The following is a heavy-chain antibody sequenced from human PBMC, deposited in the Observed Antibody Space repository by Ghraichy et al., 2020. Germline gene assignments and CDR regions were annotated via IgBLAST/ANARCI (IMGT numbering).Heavy chain of an antibody. J-gene: IGHJ4*02. CDR1: GFTFNIYA. D-gene: IGHD3-22*01. Sequence: GESLNISCAASGFTFNIYAQTWVRQAPGKGLEWVSTISHSGDTTYYADSVKGRFTISRDSSTNTLSLQMNSLRADDTAVYYCARGDHYYDSSGYFEYWGQGTLVTVSS. CDR3: ARGDHYYDSSGYFEY. V-gene: IGHV3-23*01. CDR2: ISHSGDTT.